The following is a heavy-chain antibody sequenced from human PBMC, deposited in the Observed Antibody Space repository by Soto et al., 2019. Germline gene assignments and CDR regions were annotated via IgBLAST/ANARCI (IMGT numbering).Heavy chain of an antibody. Sequence: SVKVSCKASGGTFSSYAISWVRQAPGQGLEWMGGIIPIFGTANYAQKFQGRVTITADESTSTAYMELSSLRSEDTAVYYCARAHGPGYPKSDAFDIWGQGKMVTVS. D-gene: IGHD3-16*02. CDR1: GGTFSSYA. V-gene: IGHV1-69*13. CDR2: IIPIFGTA. J-gene: IGHJ3*02. CDR3: ARAHGPGYPKSDAFDI.